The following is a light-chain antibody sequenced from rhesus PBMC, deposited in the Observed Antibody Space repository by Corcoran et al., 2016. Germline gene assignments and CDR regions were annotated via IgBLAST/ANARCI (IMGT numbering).Light chain of an antibody. J-gene: IGKJ2*01. V-gene: IGKV3S9*01. CDR3: QQYNNWYS. CDR1: QSVSSY. Sequence: EIVMTQSPATLSLSPGERATLSCRASQSVSSYVAWYQQQPEQAPRHLIYGASSRATGIPDRFSGSGSGTDVTLIISSLEPEDVGVYYCQQYNNWYSFGQGTKVEIK. CDR2: GAS.